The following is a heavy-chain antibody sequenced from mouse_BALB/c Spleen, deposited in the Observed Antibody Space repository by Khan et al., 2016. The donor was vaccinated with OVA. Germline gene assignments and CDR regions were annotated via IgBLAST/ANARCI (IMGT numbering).Heavy chain of an antibody. J-gene: IGHJ1*01. CDR2: MSSGSSTI. CDR1: GFTFSSFG. V-gene: IGHV5-17*02. Sequence: EVQLVESGGGLVQPGGSRKLTCAASGFTFSSFGMHWVRQAPKKGLEWVAYMSSGSSTIYYVDTVKGRFTISRDNPKNTLFLQMTSLRSEDTAMYYCARSGGNFRWDVDVWGAGTSVTVSS. CDR3: ARSGGNFRWDVDV. D-gene: IGHD2-1*01.